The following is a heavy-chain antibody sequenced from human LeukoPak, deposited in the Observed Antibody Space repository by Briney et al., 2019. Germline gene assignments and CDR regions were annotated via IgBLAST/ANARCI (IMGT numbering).Heavy chain of an antibody. CDR2: IYTSGST. D-gene: IGHD3-9*01. Sequence: SETLSLTCTVSGGSMSSSSYHWGWIRQPAGKGLEWIGRIYTSGSTNYNPSLKSRVTMSVDTSKNRFSLKLSSVTAADTAVYYCARYLLRYFDSPGWFDPWGQGTLVTVSS. J-gene: IGHJ5*02. V-gene: IGHV4-61*02. CDR3: ARYLLRYFDSPGWFDP. CDR1: GGSMSSSSYH.